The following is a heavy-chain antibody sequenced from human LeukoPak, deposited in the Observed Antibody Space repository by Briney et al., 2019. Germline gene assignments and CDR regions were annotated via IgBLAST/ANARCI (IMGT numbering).Heavy chain of an antibody. CDR1: GGSISTSNYY. V-gene: IGHV4-39*07. CDR2: IFYSGST. J-gene: IGHJ6*03. D-gene: IGHD3-22*01. CDR3: ASTGYYYYYMDV. Sequence: SETLSLTCTVSGGSISTSNYYWGWIRQPPGKGLEWIGNIFYSGSTYYSPSLKSQVTISLDTSKNQFSLKLSSVTAADTAVYYCASTGYYYYYMDVWGKGTTVTVSS.